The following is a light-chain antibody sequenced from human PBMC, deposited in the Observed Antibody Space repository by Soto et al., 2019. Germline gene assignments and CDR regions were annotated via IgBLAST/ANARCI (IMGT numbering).Light chain of an antibody. CDR3: QQYGSSPIT. V-gene: IGKV3-20*01. Sequence: EIVLTQSPGTLSLSPGERATLSCRASQSVTSSYLAWYQQKPGQAPRLLIYGASGRATGIPDRFSGSGSGTDFTLTISRLEPEDFAVYYCQQYGSSPITFGQGTQLEIK. J-gene: IGKJ5*01. CDR1: QSVTSSY. CDR2: GAS.